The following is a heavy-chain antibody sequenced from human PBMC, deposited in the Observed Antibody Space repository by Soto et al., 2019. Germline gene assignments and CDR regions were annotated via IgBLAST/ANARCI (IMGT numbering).Heavy chain of an antibody. CDR3: TRSPAYYDYVWGSYRPASWFDP. Sequence: SETLSLTCTVSGGSMSSYYWSWLRQPPGKGLEWIGYVSYTGSTNYNPNPSLKSRVTISVDTSKNQFSLKLSSVTAADTAVYYCTRSPAYYDYVWGSYRPASWFDPWGQGTLVTVSS. J-gene: IGHJ5*02. CDR1: GGSMSSYY. CDR2: VSYTGST. D-gene: IGHD3-16*02. V-gene: IGHV4-59*01.